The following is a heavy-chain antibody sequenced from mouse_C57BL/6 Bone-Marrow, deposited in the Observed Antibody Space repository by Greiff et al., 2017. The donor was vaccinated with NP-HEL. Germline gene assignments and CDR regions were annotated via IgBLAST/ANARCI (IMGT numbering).Heavy chain of an antibody. D-gene: IGHD3-1*01. CDR1: GYTFTDYY. CDR2: INPNNGGT. V-gene: IGHV1-26*01. CDR3: AREFGYYFDY. J-gene: IGHJ2*01. Sequence: EVQLQQSGPELVKPGASVKISCKASGYTFTDYYMNWVKQSHGKSLEWIGDINPNNGGTSYNQKFKGKATLTVDKSSSTAYMELRSLTSEDSAVYYCAREFGYYFDYWGQGTTLTVSS.